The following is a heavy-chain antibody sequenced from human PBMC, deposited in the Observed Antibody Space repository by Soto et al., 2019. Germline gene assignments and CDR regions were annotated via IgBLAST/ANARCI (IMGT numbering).Heavy chain of an antibody. CDR3: AKDDWAGYCTNGVCYTEHY. V-gene: IGHV3-23*01. CDR1: GFTFSSYA. Sequence: GGSLRLSCAASGFTFSSYAMSWVRQAPGKGLEWVSAISGSGGSTYYADSVKGRFTISRDNSKNTLYLQMNSLRAEDTAVYYCAKDDWAGYCTNGVCYTEHYWGQGTLVTVSS. CDR2: ISGSGGST. J-gene: IGHJ4*02. D-gene: IGHD2-8*01.